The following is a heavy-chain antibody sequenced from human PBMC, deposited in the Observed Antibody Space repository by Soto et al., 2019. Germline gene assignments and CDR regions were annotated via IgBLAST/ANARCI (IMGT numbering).Heavy chain of an antibody. CDR2: INPGSGNT. CDR1: GYTFTRYN. CDR3: AGGGYYDSSGSRNYHYYGMNV. Sequence: ASVKVSCKASGYTFTRYNVHWVRQAPGQRLEWMGWINPGSGNTRYSQKFQGRVTFIRDTYANTAYMELRSLRSDDTAMYYCAGGGYYDSSGSRNYHYYGMNVWGQGTTVTVSS. D-gene: IGHD3-22*01. J-gene: IGHJ6*02. V-gene: IGHV1-3*01.